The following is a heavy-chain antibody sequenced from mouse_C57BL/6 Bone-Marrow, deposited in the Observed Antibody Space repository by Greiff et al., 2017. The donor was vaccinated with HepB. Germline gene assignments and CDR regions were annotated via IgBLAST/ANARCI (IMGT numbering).Heavy chain of an antibody. V-gene: IGHV1-26*01. D-gene: IGHD2-4*01. J-gene: IGHJ2*01. CDR2: INPNNGGT. CDR3: ARGGDYDEGDY. CDR1: GYTFTDYY. Sequence: EVQLQQSGPELVKPGASVKISCKASGYTFTDYYMNWVKQSHGKSLEWIGDINPNNGGTSYNQKFKGKATLTVDKSSSTAYMELRSLTSEDSAVYYCARGGDYDEGDYWGQGTTLTVSS.